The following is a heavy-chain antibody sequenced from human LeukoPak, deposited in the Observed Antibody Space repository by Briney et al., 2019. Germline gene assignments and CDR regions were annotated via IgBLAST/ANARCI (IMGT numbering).Heavy chain of an antibody. CDR1: GYTFTSYY. J-gene: IGHJ4*02. CDR3: AFAYYDSSGSSDY. CDR2: IIPILGIA. Sequence: GASVKVSCKASGYTFTSYYMHWVRQAPGQGLEWVGRIIPILGIANYAQKFQGRVTITADKSTSTAYMELSSLRSEDTAVYYCAFAYYDSSGSSDYWGQGTLVTVSS. V-gene: IGHV1-69*02. D-gene: IGHD3-22*01.